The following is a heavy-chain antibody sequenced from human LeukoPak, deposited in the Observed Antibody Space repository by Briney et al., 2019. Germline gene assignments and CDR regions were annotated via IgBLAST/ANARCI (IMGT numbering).Heavy chain of an antibody. D-gene: IGHD4-17*01. CDR3: AIGGTVTPDY. Sequence: GGSLRLSCAASGFDFRNYGIHWVRQAPGKGLEWVAFIRYDGNVVNLADSVKGRFTISRDNSKNTVYLQMNSLTSDDTAVYYCAIGGTVTPDYWGQGTLVTVSS. CDR2: IRYDGNVV. CDR1: GFDFRNYG. J-gene: IGHJ4*02. V-gene: IGHV3-30*02.